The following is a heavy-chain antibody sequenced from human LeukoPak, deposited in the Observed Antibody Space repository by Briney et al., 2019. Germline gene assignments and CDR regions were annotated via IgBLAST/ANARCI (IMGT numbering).Heavy chain of an antibody. D-gene: IGHD4-11*01. CDR3: ARVGYSNSYDY. CDR2: MNPNSGNT. Sequence: ASVKVSCKASGYTFTSFDINWVRQATGQGLEWMGWMNPNSGNTGYAQKFQGRVTITWNTSIGTAYMELSSLRSEDTAVYYCARVGYSNSYDYWGQGTLVTVSS. J-gene: IGHJ4*02. CDR1: GYTFTSFD. V-gene: IGHV1-8*03.